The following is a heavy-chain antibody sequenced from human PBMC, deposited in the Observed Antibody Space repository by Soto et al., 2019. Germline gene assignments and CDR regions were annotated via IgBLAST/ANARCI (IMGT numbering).Heavy chain of an antibody. CDR3: AKDLKVSGLGHWFDP. D-gene: IGHD6-19*01. CDR1: GFTFSSYA. V-gene: IGHV3-23*01. CDR2: ISGSGGST. J-gene: IGHJ5*02. Sequence: GGSLRLSCAASGFTFSSYAMSWVRQAPGKGLEWVSAISGSGGSTYYADSVKGRFTISRDNSKNTLYLQMNSLRAEDTAVYYCAKDLKVSGLGHWFDPWGQGTLVTVSS.